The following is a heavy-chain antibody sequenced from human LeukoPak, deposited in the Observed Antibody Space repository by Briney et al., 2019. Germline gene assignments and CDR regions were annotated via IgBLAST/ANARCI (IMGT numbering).Heavy chain of an antibody. J-gene: IGHJ4*02. Sequence: PGGSLRLSCSASGFTFRSSAMHWVRQAPGKGLECVSAISSNGGSTYYANSVKGRFTISRDDPKNTLDLQMGSLRPEDMAVYYCARGFRYYGSGIDYWGQGTLVTVSS. V-gene: IGHV3-64*01. CDR2: ISSNGGST. CDR3: ARGFRYYGSGIDY. D-gene: IGHD3-10*01. CDR1: GFTFRSSA.